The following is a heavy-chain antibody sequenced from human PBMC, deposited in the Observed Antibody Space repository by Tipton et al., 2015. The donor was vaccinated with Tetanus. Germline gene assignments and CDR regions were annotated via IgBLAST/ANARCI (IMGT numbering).Heavy chain of an antibody. D-gene: IGHD4-23*01. CDR3: ATLTTVVTPRWYFDL. J-gene: IGHJ2*01. Sequence: TLSLTCTVSGGSINNYYWSWIRQPPGKGLEWIGYISYSGSTYYNPSLKSRVTISVDTSKNQFSLKLTSVTAADTAVYYCATLTTVVTPRWYFDLWGRGTQVTVSS. CDR1: GGSINNYY. V-gene: IGHV4-59*04. CDR2: ISYSGST.